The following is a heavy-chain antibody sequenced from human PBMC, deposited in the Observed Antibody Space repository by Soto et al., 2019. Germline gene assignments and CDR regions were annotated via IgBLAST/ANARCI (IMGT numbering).Heavy chain of an antibody. CDR3: ARGRFLEWLPNGEFDY. CDR1: GYTFTSYD. Sequence: WASVKVSCKASGYTFTSYDINWVRQATGQGLEWMGWMNPNSGNTGYAQKFQGRVTMTRNTSISTAYMELSSLRSEDTAVYYCARGRFLEWLPNGEFDYCGQGTLVTVSS. D-gene: IGHD3-3*01. V-gene: IGHV1-8*01. J-gene: IGHJ4*02. CDR2: MNPNSGNT.